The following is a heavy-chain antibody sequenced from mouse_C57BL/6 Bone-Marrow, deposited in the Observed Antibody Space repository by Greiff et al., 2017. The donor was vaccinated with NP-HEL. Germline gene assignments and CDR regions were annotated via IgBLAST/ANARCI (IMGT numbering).Heavy chain of an antibody. CDR1: GFTFSDYY. J-gene: IGHJ1*03. CDR3: ARASYGSRSWYFDV. CDR2: INYDGSST. V-gene: IGHV5-16*01. D-gene: IGHD1-1*01. Sequence: EVHLVESEGGLVQPGSSMKLSCTASGFTFSDYYMAWVRQVPEKGLEWVANINYDGSSTYYLDSLKSRFIISRDNAKHSLYLQMSSLKSEDTATYYCARASYGSRSWYFDVWGTGTTVTVSS.